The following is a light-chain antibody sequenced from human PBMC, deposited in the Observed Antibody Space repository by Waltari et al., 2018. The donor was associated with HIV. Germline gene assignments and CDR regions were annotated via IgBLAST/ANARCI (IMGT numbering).Light chain of an antibody. V-gene: IGLV1-40*01. CDR2: ATN. Sequence: QSVLTQPPSVSGAPGQRVTIACTGTRSNIGAGFDVHWYQQIPGNAPKLLIYATNIRPSGVPDRFSGSKSGTSASLAITGLQSEDEADYYCQSYDMSQSGSLVFGGGTKLTVL. J-gene: IGLJ2*01. CDR1: RSNIGAGFD. CDR3: QSYDMSQSGSLV.